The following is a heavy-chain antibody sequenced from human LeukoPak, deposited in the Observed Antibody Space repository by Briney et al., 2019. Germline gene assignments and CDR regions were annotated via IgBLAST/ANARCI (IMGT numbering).Heavy chain of an antibody. CDR2: INHSGST. CDR1: GGSFSGYY. Sequence: SEPLSLTCAVYGGSFSGYYWGWISQPPGQGLEWIGEINHSGSTNYNPSLKSRVTISVDTSKNQFSLKLSSVTAADTAVYYCARVRLAYYDFWSGSPAPHGMDVWGQGTTVTVSS. V-gene: IGHV4-34*01. D-gene: IGHD3-3*01. J-gene: IGHJ6*02. CDR3: ARVRLAYYDFWSGSPAPHGMDV.